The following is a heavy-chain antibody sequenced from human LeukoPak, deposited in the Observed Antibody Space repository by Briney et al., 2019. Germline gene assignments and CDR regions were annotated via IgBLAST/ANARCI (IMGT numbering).Heavy chain of an antibody. CDR1: GFTFSSYH. V-gene: IGHV3-48*01. CDR3: ARTYERELDY. CDR2: ISIISSTI. Sequence: GGSLRLSCAASGFTFSSYHMNWVRQAPGKGLEWVSYISIISSTIYYADSVKGRFTISRDDAKNSVYLQMNSLRAEDTAVCYCARTYERELDYWGQGTLVTVSS. D-gene: IGHD5-12*01. J-gene: IGHJ4*02.